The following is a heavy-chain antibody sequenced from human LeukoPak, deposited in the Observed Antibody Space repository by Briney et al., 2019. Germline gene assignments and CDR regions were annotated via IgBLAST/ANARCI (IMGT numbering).Heavy chain of an antibody. V-gene: IGHV3-7*01. D-gene: IGHD2-2*01. CDR3: ARDLGYCSSTSCYYSYPLDY. CDR1: GFTFSSYW. Sequence: PGGSLRLSCAASGFTFSSYWMSWVRQAPGKGLEWVANIKQDGSEKYYVDSVKGRFTISRDNAKNSLYLQMNSLRAEDTAVYYCARDLGYCSSTSCYYSYPLDYWGQGTLVTVSS. J-gene: IGHJ4*02. CDR2: IKQDGSEK.